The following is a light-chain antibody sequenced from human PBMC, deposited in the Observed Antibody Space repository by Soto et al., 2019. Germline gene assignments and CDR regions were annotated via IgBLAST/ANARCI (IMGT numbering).Light chain of an antibody. V-gene: IGLV2-8*01. J-gene: IGLJ3*02. CDR2: EFS. CDR3: SSYAGSNNFEV. CDR1: SSDVGGYNY. Sequence: QSPLTQPPSASGAPGQSVAISCTGTSSDVGGYNYVSWYQQHPGKAPKLMIYEFSKRPSGVPDRFSGSKSGNTASLTVSGLQAEDEADYYCSSYAGSNNFEVFGGGTKLTVL.